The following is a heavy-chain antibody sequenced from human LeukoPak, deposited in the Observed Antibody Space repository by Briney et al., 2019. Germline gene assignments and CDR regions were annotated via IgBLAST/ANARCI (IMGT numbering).Heavy chain of an antibody. CDR3: AKRSDSSGYYVFGAFDI. CDR2: ISWNSGSI. Sequence: PGGSLRLSCAASGFTFDDYAMHWVRQAPGKGLEWVSGISWNSGSIGYADSVKGRFTISRDNAKNSLYLQMNSLRAEDTALYYCAKRSDSSGYYVFGAFDIWGQGTMVTVSS. CDR1: GFTFDDYA. D-gene: IGHD3-22*01. V-gene: IGHV3-9*01. J-gene: IGHJ3*02.